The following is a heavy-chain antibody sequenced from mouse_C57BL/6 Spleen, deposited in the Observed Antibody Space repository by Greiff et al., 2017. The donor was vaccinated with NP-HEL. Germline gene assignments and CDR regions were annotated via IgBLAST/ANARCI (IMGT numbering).Heavy chain of an antibody. J-gene: IGHJ1*03. V-gene: IGHV1-4*01. CDR2: INPSSGYT. CDR3: ARSVYDGYYWYFDV. Sequence: QVQLQQSGAELARPGASVKMSCKASGYTFTSYTMHWVKQRPGQGLEWIGYINPSSGYTKYNQKFKDKATLTADKSSSTAYMQRSSLTSEDSAVYYCARSVYDGYYWYFDVWGTGTTVTVAS. CDR1: GYTFTSYT. D-gene: IGHD2-3*01.